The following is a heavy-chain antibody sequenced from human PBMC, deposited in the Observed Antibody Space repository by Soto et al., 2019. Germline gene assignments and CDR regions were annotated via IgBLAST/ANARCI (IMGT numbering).Heavy chain of an antibody. D-gene: IGHD2-2*01. V-gene: IGHV1-69*01. CDR2: IVPMNGSP. Sequence: QVQLVQSGAEVKKPGSSVRVSCKAPGGMCYSSAINWVRPAPGQGLEWMGGIVPMNGSPKYAQEFLGRDTISAVSSATTDYMDLSGLTSEDTAVYYCSFAPKWTSHLTSYWGRGTQVTVSS. CDR3: SFAPKWTSHLTSY. CDR1: GGMCYSSA. J-gene: IGHJ4*02.